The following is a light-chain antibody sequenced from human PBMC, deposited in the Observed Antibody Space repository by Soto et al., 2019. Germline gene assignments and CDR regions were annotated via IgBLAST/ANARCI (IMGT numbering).Light chain of an antibody. V-gene: IGKV3-20*01. Sequence: EIVLTQSPGTLSLSPGERATLSCRASQSVSSSYFAWYQLKPGQAPRVLIYGASSRATGIPDRFSGSGSGTDFTLTISRLEPEDFAVYYCQQYGSTPLFGQGTKLEIK. CDR2: GAS. CDR3: QQYGSTPL. J-gene: IGKJ2*01. CDR1: QSVSSSY.